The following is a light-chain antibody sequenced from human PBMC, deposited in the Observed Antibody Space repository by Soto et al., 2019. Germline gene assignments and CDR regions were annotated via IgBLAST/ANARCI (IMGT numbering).Light chain of an antibody. V-gene: IGLV3-25*02. CDR1: ALPTQY. Sequence: SYELTQAPSVSLSPGQTARITCSGDALPTQYAYWYQQKPGQAPVLLIYKDTKRPSGIPERISGSSSGTEVTLTISGVQAEDEADYYCQSADSSGTSVVFGGGTQLTVL. CDR2: KDT. CDR3: QSADSSGTSVV. J-gene: IGLJ2*01.